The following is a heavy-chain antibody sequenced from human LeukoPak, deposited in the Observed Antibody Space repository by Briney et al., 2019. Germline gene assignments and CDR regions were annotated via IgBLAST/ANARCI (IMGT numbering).Heavy chain of an antibody. V-gene: IGHV3-11*01. CDR2: ISPSGDII. CDR3: ARATVDGTFDY. CDR1: GFTFSDYY. J-gene: IGHJ4*02. D-gene: IGHD6-19*01. Sequence: PGGSLRLSCAASGFTFSDYYISWIRQAPGEGLEWVSDISPSGDIISYADSVKGRFIISRDYAKESLHLQMNRLRVEDSAVYYCARATVDGTFDYWGQGTQVTVSS.